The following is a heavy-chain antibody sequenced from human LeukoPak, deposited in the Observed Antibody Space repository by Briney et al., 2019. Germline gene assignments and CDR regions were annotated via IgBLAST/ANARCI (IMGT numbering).Heavy chain of an antibody. D-gene: IGHD3-10*01. CDR2: IYHSGST. J-gene: IGHJ5*02. CDR3: ARGLVKWFGYDWGFDP. V-gene: IGHV4-30-4*01. Sequence: SETLSLTCTVSGGSISSGDYYWSWIRQPPGKGLEWIGYIYHSGSTYYNPSLKSRVTISVDKSKSQFSLKLSSVTAADTAVYYCARGLVKWFGYDWGFDPWGQGTLVTVSS. CDR1: GGSISSGDYY.